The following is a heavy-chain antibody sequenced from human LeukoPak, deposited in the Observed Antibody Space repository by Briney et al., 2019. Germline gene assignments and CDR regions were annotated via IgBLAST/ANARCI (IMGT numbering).Heavy chain of an antibody. D-gene: IGHD2-21*01. CDR3: ARMGDFFGMAPDY. V-gene: IGHV4-34*01. CDR2: IDQSGAT. Sequence: SETLSLTFAVYGGSFSIYSWAWFRLPPGRRPEWIGEIDQSGATNYNPSLKNRVTMSVVRSDYQFSLNLTSMTGADTALYFCARMGDFFGMAPDYWGQGTDVTVSS. CDR1: GGSFSIYS. J-gene: IGHJ4*02.